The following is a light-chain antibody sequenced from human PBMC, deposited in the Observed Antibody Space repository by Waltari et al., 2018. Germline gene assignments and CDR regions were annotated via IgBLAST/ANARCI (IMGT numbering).Light chain of an antibody. Sequence: DTQMTQSPSTLSASVGARVTITCRSSQRISSWLAWYQQKPGKAPKLLIYDASSLESGVPSRFSGSGSGTEFTLTISSLQPDDFATYYCQQYNSYSGTFGQGTKVEIK. V-gene: IGKV1-5*01. CDR2: DAS. CDR3: QQYNSYSGT. CDR1: QRISSW. J-gene: IGKJ1*01.